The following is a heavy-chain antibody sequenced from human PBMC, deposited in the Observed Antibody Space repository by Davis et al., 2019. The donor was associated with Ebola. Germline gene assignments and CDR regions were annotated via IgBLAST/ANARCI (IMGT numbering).Heavy chain of an antibody. CDR3: ARVEFSDSSAYYSVY. V-gene: IGHV1-46*01. D-gene: IGHD3-22*01. CDR2: INPSGGST. Sequence: ASVKVSCKASGYSFTSYYMHWVRQAPGQGLEWMGIINPSGGSTTYAQKFQGRVTMTRDTSTRTVYMEVSSLRSEDTAVYYCARVEFSDSSAYYSVYWGQGTLVTVSS. J-gene: IGHJ4*02. CDR1: GYSFTSYY.